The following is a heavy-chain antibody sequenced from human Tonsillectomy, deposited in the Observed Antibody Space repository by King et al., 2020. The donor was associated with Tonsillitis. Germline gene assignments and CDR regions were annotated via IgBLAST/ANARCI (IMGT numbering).Heavy chain of an antibody. J-gene: IGHJ3*02. CDR3: ARGQFYYDRSGYHDAFDI. Sequence: EQLVQSGAEVKKPGASVKVSCKASGYTFSIYYIHWVRQAPGQGLEWMGIINPSAASTSYPQKFLGRVTMTSDTSTSIVYMELSSLRSEDTAVYHCARGQFYYDRSGYHDAFDIWGPGTMVTVSS. CDR1: GYTFSIYY. D-gene: IGHD3-22*01. V-gene: IGHV1-46*01. CDR2: INPSAAST.